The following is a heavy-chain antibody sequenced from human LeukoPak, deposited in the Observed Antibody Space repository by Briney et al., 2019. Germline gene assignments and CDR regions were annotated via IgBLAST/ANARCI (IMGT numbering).Heavy chain of an antibody. CDR2: IYYSESA. J-gene: IGHJ4*02. Sequence: SETLSLTCTVSGGSISIPSYSWGWVRQPPGKGLEWIGAIYYSESAYYKPSLKSRVTISVDTSKNQFSLNLTSVTAADTAVYYCARARDSSSWYIFDYWGQGTLVTVSS. V-gene: IGHV4-39*01. CDR3: ARARDSSSWYIFDY. CDR1: GGSISIPSYS. D-gene: IGHD6-13*01.